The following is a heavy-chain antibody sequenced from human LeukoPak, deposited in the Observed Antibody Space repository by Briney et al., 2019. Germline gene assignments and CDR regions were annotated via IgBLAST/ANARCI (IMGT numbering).Heavy chain of an antibody. CDR3: ARSTFTTMIVVVITGGFDY. CDR2: FIPIFGTA. Sequence: SVKVSCKASGGTFSSYAISWVRQAPGQGLEWMGGFIPIFGTANYAQKFQGRVTITADESTSTAYMELSSLRSEDTAVYYCARSTFTTMIVVVITGGFDYWGQGTLVTVSS. CDR1: GGTFSSYA. D-gene: IGHD3-22*01. V-gene: IGHV1-69*13. J-gene: IGHJ4*02.